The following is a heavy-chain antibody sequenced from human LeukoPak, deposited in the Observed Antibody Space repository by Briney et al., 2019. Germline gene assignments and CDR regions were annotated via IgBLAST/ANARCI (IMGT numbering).Heavy chain of an antibody. V-gene: IGHV3-21*01. CDR2: ISSGSSYI. CDR3: ARVVSAYYYFDF. J-gene: IGHJ4*02. D-gene: IGHD2-21*01. Sequence: GGSLRLSCAASGFTVSSNYMSWVRQAPGKGLEWVSSISSGSSYIYYADSVKGRFTISRDNAKNSLYLQMNSLRAEDTAVYYCARVVSAYYYFDFWGQGTLVTVST. CDR1: GFTVSSNY.